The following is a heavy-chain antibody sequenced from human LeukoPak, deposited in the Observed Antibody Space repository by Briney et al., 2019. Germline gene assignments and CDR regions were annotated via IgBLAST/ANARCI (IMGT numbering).Heavy chain of an antibody. V-gene: IGHV1-24*01. CDR1: GYTLTELS. D-gene: IGHD3-22*01. CDR3: ARGKHYYDSSAPSDY. Sequence: ASVKVSCKVSGYTLTELSMHWVRQAPGKGLEWMGGFDPEDGETIYAQKFQGRVTMTEDTSTDTAYMELSSLRSEDTAVYYCARGKHYYDSSAPSDYWGQGTLVTVSS. J-gene: IGHJ4*02. CDR2: FDPEDGET.